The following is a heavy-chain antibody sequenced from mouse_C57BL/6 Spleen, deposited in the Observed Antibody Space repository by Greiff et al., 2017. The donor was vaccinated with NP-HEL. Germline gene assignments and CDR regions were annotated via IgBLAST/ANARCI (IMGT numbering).Heavy chain of an antibody. CDR1: GFTFSDYG. V-gene: IGHV5-17*01. Sequence: EVQVVESGGGLVKPGGSLKLSCAASGFTFSDYGMHWVRQAPEKGLEWVAYISSGSSTIYYADTVKGRFTISRDNAKNTLFLQMTSLRSEDTAMYYCAKNFDGPFAYWGQGTLVTVSA. D-gene: IGHD2-3*01. CDR3: AKNFDGPFAY. J-gene: IGHJ3*01. CDR2: ISSGSSTI.